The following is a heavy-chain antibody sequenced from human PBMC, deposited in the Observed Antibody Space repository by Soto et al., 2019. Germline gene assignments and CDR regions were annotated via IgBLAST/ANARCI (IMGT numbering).Heavy chain of an antibody. CDR2: ISAYNGNT. V-gene: IGHV1-18*01. J-gene: IGHJ5*01. CDR1: GYTFTSYG. Sequence: GASVKVSCKASGYTFTSYGISWVRQAPGQGLEWMGWISAYNGNTNYAQKLQGRVTMTTDTSTSTAYMELRSLRSDDTAVYYCARDLLHQGRWLQFSNWFDSWGQGTLVTVSS. CDR3: ARDLLHQGRWLQFSNWFDS. D-gene: IGHD5-12*01.